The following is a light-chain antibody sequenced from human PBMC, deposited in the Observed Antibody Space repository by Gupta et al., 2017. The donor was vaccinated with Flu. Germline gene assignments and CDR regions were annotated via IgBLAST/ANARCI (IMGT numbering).Light chain of an antibody. V-gene: IGKV4-1*01. J-gene: IGKJ1*01. Sequence: DLVMSLSPDSLAVSLGERATINCKSCQIRLNSSNNKNYLAWYHHKPGRPPKLLIYWPSTQESEVPDRYSDSSSGTDLTLTISRLPAAAVAVYYCQQENYTPMTSGQGTKVDIK. CDR3: QQENYTPMT. CDR2: WPS. CDR1: QIRLNSSNNKNY.